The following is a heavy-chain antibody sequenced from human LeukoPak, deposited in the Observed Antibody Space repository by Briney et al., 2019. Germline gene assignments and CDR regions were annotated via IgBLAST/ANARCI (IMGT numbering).Heavy chain of an antibody. V-gene: IGHV3-38-3*01. J-gene: IGHJ4*02. Sequence: GGSLRLSCAASGFTVSSNEMSWVRQAPGKGLEWVSSISGGSTYYADSRKGRFTISRDNSKNTLHLQMNSLRAEDTAVYYCAKDWYYYGSGFDYWGQGTLVTVSS. CDR2: ISGGST. D-gene: IGHD3-10*01. CDR3: AKDWYYYGSGFDY. CDR1: GFTVSSNE.